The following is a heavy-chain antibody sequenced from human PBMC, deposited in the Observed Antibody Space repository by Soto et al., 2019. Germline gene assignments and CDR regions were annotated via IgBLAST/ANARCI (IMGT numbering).Heavy chain of an antibody. CDR1: GGNIKGYY. D-gene: IGHD2-2*01. V-gene: IGHV4-59*01. Sequence: PSEPHSLTYTVSGGNIKGYYWRWIRQTPGKGLEWIGYIYYSGSSDYNPSLKSRVTMSVDMSKNQFSLKLNSVTAADTAVYYCARYYCTSSTCYYFDYWGQGTLVTVS. CDR3: ARYYCTSSTCYYFDY. CDR2: IYYSGSS. J-gene: IGHJ4*02.